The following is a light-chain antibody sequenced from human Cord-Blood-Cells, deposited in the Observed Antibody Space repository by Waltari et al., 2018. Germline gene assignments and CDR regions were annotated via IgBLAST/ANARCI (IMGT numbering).Light chain of an antibody. J-gene: IGKJ1*01. CDR2: GAS. V-gene: IGKV1-5*01. CDR1: QSISSW. CDR3: QQYNSYP. Sequence: DIQMTQSPSTLSASVGDRVTITCRASQSISSWLAWYQQKPGKAPKLLIYGASSLESGVPSRFSGSGSGTEFTRTISSLQPDDFATYYCQQYNSYPFGQGTKVEIK.